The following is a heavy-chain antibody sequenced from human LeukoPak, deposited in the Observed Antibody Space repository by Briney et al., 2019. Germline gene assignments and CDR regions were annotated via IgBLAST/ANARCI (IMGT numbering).Heavy chain of an antibody. D-gene: IGHD2-2*01. V-gene: IGHV3-23*01. CDR3: ARDLVVPGANDAFDI. J-gene: IGHJ3*02. Sequence: QAGGSLRLSCAASGFTFSSNAMSWVRQAPGKGLEWVSSISGSGNIRYFADSVKGRFTITRDNAKNSLYLQMNSLRAEDTAEYYCARDLVVPGANDAFDIWGQGTMVTVSS. CDR1: GFTFSSNA. CDR2: ISGSGNIR.